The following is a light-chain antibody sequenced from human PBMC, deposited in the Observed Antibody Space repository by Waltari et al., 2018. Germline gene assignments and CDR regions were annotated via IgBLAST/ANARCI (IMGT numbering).Light chain of an antibody. CDR2: EVS. CDR1: SSEFGTDQR. J-gene: IGLJ3*02. Sequence: QSALTQPASVSGSPGPSITISCTGPSSEFGTDQRVSWYQQHPGKAPKLMIYEVSKRPSGVSNRFSGSKSGNTASLTISGLQAEDEAEYYCCSYAGRATCVFGGGTKVTVL. V-gene: IGLV2-23*02. CDR3: CSYAGRATCV.